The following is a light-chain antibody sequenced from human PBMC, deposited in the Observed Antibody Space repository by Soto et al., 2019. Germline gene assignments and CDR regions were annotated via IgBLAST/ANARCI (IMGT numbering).Light chain of an antibody. Sequence: EIVMTQSPATLSVSPGERATLSCRASQSVSSNLAWYQQKPGQVPRLLIYGASTRATGIPARFSGSGSGTDFTLTISSLQSEDFAVYYCQHYNNLWAFGQGTRVEI. CDR3: QHYNNLWA. CDR1: QSVSSN. J-gene: IGKJ1*01. V-gene: IGKV3-15*01. CDR2: GAS.